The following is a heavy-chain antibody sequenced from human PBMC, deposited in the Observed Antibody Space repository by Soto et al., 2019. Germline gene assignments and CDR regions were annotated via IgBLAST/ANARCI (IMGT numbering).Heavy chain of an antibody. CDR3: AHAGAVAGFAFDY. J-gene: IGHJ4*02. CDR2: ISGSGGST. D-gene: IGHD6-19*01. V-gene: IGHV3-23*01. Sequence: PGGSLRLSCAASGFTFSSYAMSWVRQAPGKGLEWVSAISGSGGSTYYADSVKGRFTISRDNSKNTLYLQMNSLRAEDTAVYYCAHAGAVAGFAFDYWGQGTLVTVSS. CDR1: GFTFSSYA.